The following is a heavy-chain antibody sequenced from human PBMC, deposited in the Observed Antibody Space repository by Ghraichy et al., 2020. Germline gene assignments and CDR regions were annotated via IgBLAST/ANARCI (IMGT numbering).Heavy chain of an antibody. Sequence: GGSLRLSCAASGFTFSNYAMKWVRQAPGKGLEWVSGISGSSTYYADSVKGRFIISRDIPKNTLYLQMNSLRAEDTAVYYCARGWGGYYFDYWGQGTLVTVSS. J-gene: IGHJ4*02. CDR1: GFTFSNYA. CDR3: ARGWGGYYFDY. V-gene: IGHV3-23*01. CDR2: ISGSST. D-gene: IGHD3-3*01.